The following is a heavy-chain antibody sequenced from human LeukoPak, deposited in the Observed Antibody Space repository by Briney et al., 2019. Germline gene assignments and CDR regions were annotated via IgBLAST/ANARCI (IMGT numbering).Heavy chain of an antibody. CDR1: GFTFSTYW. CDR3: VRGGWWYEY. CDR2: IKEDGSEK. J-gene: IGHJ4*02. Sequence: GGSLRLSCAASGFTFSTYWMKWVRQAPGKGLERVASIKEDGSEKYYVDSVKARFTISRDNAKNSLYLQMNSLRAEDTAVYYCVRGGWWYEYWGQGTLVNVSS. V-gene: IGHV3-7*05. D-gene: IGHD2-15*01.